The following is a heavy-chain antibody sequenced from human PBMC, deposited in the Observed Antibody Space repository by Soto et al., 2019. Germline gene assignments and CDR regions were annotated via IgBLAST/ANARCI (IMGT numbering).Heavy chain of an antibody. V-gene: IGHV4-31*11. D-gene: IGHD3-3*01. CDR2: IYYSGTT. Sequence: PSETLSLTXAVSGGSIKTGGYYWTWIRQHPGKGLEGIGYIYYSGTTYYNPSLESRISMSVDLSKNQFSLKLSSVTAADTAVYYCARGGYYDFWSGYSPRLLDGMDVWGQGTTVTVSS. CDR3: ARGGYYDFWSGYSPRLLDGMDV. J-gene: IGHJ6*02. CDR1: GGSIKTGGYY.